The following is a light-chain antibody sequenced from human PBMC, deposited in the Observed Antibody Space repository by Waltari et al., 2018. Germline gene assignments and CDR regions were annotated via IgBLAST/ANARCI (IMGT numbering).Light chain of an antibody. CDR1: QTIRTTY. V-gene: IGKV3-20*01. J-gene: IGKJ4*01. CDR2: GTF. CDR3: QQYDISPLT. Sequence: EIVLTQSPGPLSLSPGEGATLSCRTSQTIRTTYLAWYQQKPGQAPTLLIYGTFSRATGIPDRFTGSGSGTDFSLTISILEPEDCATYYCQQYDISPLTFGGGTKVEIK.